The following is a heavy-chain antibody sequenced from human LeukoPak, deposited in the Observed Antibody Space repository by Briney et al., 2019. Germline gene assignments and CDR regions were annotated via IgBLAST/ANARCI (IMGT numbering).Heavy chain of an antibody. V-gene: IGHV1-69*13. D-gene: IGHD2-15*01. J-gene: IGHJ4*02. CDR1: GGTFSSYA. CDR3: ARTSRGRIYCSGGSCYSGGFDY. CDR2: IIPIFGTA. Sequence: ASVKVSCKASGGTFSSYAISWVRQAPGQGLEWMGGIIPIFGTANYAQKFQGRVTITADESTSTAYMELCSLRSEDTAVYYCARTSRGRIYCSGGSCYSGGFDYWGQGTLVTVSS.